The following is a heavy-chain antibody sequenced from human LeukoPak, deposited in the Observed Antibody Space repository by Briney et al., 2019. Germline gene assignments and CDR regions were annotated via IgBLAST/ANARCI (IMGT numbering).Heavy chain of an antibody. Sequence: GGSLRLSCAASGFTFSSYAMSWVRQAPGKGLEWVSAISGSGGSTSYADSVKGRFTISRDNSKNPLYLQMNSLRAEDTAVYYCAKVGAAAGTRGYYFDYWGQGTLVTVSS. CDR2: ISGSGGST. CDR3: AKVGAAAGTRGYYFDY. D-gene: IGHD6-13*01. CDR1: GFTFSSYA. V-gene: IGHV3-23*01. J-gene: IGHJ4*02.